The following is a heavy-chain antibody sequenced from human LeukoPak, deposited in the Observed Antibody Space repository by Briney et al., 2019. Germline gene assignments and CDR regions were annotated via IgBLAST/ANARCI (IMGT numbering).Heavy chain of an antibody. J-gene: IGHJ4*02. CDR3: ARNGKMAIQVDAHGDY. V-gene: IGHV3-30*03. CDR1: GFTFSSYS. CDR2: ISYDGSNK. D-gene: IGHD1-1*01. Sequence: GGSLRLSCAASGFTFSSYSMHWVRQAPGKGLEWVAVISYDGSNKYYADSVKGRFTISRDNSKNTLYLQMNSLRAEDTAVYYCARNGKMAIQVDAHGDYWGQGTLVAVSS.